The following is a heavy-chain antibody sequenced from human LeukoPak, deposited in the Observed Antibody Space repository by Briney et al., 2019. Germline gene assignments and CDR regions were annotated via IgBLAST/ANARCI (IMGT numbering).Heavy chain of an antibody. Sequence: AAVKVSCKASGYTFTSYYMHCVRQAPGQGLGWMGIINPSGGSTSYAQKFQGRVTMTRDTSTSTVYMELSSLRSEDTAVYYCARSEARSGGWFDPWGQGTLVTVSS. V-gene: IGHV1-46*01. J-gene: IGHJ5*02. CDR3: ARSEARSGGWFDP. CDR1: GYTFTSYY. D-gene: IGHD1-26*01. CDR2: INPSGGST.